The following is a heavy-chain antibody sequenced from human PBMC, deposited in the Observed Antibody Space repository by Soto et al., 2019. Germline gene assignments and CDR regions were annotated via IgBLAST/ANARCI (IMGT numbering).Heavy chain of an antibody. D-gene: IGHD6-19*01. CDR3: ARNSSCRRNWFDP. Sequence: EVQLLESGGGLVQPGGSLRLSCAASGFTFSSYAMSWVRQAPGKGLEWVSAISGSGGSTYDADSVKGRFTISRDNSKNTLYLQMNSLRAEDTAVYYCARNSSCRRNWFDPWGQGTLVTVSS. V-gene: IGHV3-23*01. CDR2: ISGSGGST. J-gene: IGHJ5*02. CDR1: GFTFSSYA.